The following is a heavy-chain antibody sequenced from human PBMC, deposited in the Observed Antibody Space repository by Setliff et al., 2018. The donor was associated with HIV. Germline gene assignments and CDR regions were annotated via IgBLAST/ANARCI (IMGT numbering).Heavy chain of an antibody. CDR3: AREKNGYFDS. CDR2: VFYSGSA. CDR1: AGSISSYY. J-gene: IGHJ4*02. Sequence: SETLSLTCAVSAGSISSYYWSWIRQPPGKGLEWIGYVFYSGSANYNPSLKSRVTISVDTSKSQFSLTVTSVTAADTAVYYCAREKNGYFDSWGQGTLVTVSS. D-gene: IGHD2-8*01. V-gene: IGHV4-59*01.